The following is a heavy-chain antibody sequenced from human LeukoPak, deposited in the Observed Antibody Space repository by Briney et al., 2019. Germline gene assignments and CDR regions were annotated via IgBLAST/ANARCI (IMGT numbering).Heavy chain of an antibody. CDR2: ISSSSSYI. V-gene: IGHV3-21*01. CDR1: GFTFSSYS. Sequence: TGGSLRLSCAASGFTFSSYSMNWVRQAPGKGLEWVSSISSSSSYIYYADSVNVRFTISRDNAKNSLYLQMNSLRAEDTAVYYCARDAPNDCSSTSCPLDYWGQGTLVTVSS. CDR3: ARDAPNDCSSTSCPLDY. D-gene: IGHD2-2*01. J-gene: IGHJ4*02.